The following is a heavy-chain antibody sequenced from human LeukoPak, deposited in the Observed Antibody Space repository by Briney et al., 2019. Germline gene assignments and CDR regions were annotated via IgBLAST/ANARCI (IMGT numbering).Heavy chain of an antibody. CDR1: GGSVSSSGSY. CDR3: AGAWNSSGWYLGY. J-gene: IGHJ4*02. CDR2: IYYSGST. V-gene: IGHV4-61*08. Sequence: SETLSLTCTVSGGSVSSSGSYWSWIRQPPGKGLEWFAYIYYSGSTNYNPSLKSRVTISVDTSKNQFSLKLSSVTAADTAVYYCAGAWNSSGWYLGYWGQGTLVTVSS. D-gene: IGHD6-19*01.